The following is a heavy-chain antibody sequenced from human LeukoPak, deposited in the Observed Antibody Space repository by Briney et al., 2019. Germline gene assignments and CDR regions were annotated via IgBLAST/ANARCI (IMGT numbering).Heavy chain of an antibody. CDR3: ARVFGYSSGWSIIDY. CDR2: IYYSGST. Sequence: SETLSLTCTVSGGSISSSDYYWSWVRQHPGKGLEWIGYIYYSGSTYYSPSLKSRITISVDTSKNQFSLKLSSVTAADTAVYYCARVFGYSSGWSIIDYWGQGTLVTVSS. D-gene: IGHD6-19*01. J-gene: IGHJ4*02. V-gene: IGHV4-31*03. CDR1: GGSISSSDYY.